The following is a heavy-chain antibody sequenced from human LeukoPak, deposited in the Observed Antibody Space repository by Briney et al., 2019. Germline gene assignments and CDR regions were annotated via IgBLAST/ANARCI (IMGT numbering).Heavy chain of an antibody. CDR3: ARDRIPAAITGDAFDV. V-gene: IGHV3-21*01. CDR2: ISSSSSYI. CDR1: GFTFSSYS. D-gene: IGHD2-2*02. J-gene: IGHJ3*01. Sequence: GGSLRLSCAASGFTFSSYSMNWVRQAPGKGLEWVSSISSSSSYIYYADSVKGRFTISRDNAKNSLYLQMNSLRAEDTAVYYCARDRIPAAITGDAFDVWGQRTMVTVSS.